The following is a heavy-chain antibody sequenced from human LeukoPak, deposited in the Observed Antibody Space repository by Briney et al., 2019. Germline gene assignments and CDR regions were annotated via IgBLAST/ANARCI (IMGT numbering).Heavy chain of an antibody. CDR3: ARAINGVIILYYFYYMDV. CDR2: IYYSGNT. V-gene: IGHV4-39*07. CDR1: GGSISSSSYY. D-gene: IGHD3-10*01. Sequence: SETLSLTCTVSGGSISSSSYYWGWIRQPPGKGLEWIGSIYYSGNTHYNPSLKSRVTISVDTSKNQFSLRLRSVTAADTAVYYCARAINGVIILYYFYYMDVWGKGTTVTVSS. J-gene: IGHJ6*03.